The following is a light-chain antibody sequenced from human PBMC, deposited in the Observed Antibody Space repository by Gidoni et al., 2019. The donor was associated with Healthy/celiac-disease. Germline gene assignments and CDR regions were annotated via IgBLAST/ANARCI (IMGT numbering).Light chain of an antibody. CDR3: QQRSNWLT. CDR1: QSVSNY. Sequence: EILLTQSPATLSLSPGERATLSCRASQSVSNYLAWYQQKPGQAPRLLIYDASNRATGIPARFSGSGSGTDFTLTISSLEPEDFAVYYGQQRSNWLTFGGGTKVEIK. V-gene: IGKV3-11*01. CDR2: DAS. J-gene: IGKJ4*01.